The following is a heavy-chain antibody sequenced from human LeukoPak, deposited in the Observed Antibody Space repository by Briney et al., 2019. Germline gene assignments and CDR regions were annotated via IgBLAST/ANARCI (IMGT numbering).Heavy chain of an antibody. J-gene: IGHJ4*02. CDR3: AIMNIAVAGM. Sequence: PRGSLRLSCAVSGFTFSNYWMHWVRQAPGKGLVWVSRINSDGSSTSYADSVKGRFTISRDNAKNTLYLQMNSLRAEDTGVYYCAIMNIAVAGMWGQGTLVTVSS. D-gene: IGHD6-19*01. V-gene: IGHV3-74*01. CDR1: GFTFSNYW. CDR2: INSDGSST.